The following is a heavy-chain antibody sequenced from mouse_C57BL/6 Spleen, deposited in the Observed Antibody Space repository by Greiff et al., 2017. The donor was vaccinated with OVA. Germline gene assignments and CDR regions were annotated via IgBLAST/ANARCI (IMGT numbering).Heavy chain of an antibody. CDR2: IYPGDGDT. Sequence: QVQLQQSGPELVKPGASVKISCTASGYAFSSSWMNWVKQRPGKGLEWIGRIYPGDGDTNYTGKFKGKATLTADKSSSIAYMQLSSLTSEDAAVYFCARWAYGNYDGDYWGQGTTLTVSS. V-gene: IGHV1-82*01. CDR3: ARWAYGNYDGDY. D-gene: IGHD2-1*01. J-gene: IGHJ2*01. CDR1: GYAFSSSW.